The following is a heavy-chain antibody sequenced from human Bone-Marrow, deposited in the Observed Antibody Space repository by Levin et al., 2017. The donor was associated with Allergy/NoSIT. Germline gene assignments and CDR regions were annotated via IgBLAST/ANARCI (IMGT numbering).Heavy chain of an antibody. CDR3: VKDALTFPFDF. CDR1: GFDFENEA. CDR2: INDRGHLT. V-gene: IGHV3-23*01. J-gene: IGHJ4*02. D-gene: IGHD3-16*01. Sequence: GESLKISCVGSGFDFENEAVSWVRQPPGKGLQWVSAINDRGHLTNYAASVQGRFSISRDNSKNTVFLEMNSLRVEDTAVYYCVKDALTFPFDFWGQGTLVTVSS.